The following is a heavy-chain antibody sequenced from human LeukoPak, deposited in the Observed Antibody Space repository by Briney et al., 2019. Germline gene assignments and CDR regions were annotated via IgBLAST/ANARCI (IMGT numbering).Heavy chain of an antibody. V-gene: IGHV3-23*01. Sequence: GGSLRLSCAGSGFTFSFYAMSWVRQAPGEGLEWVSSISGSGGNINNADSVKGRFTISRDNSKNTLYLQMNSLRAEDTAIYYCVRLRVETTSYFDYWGQGTLVTVSS. J-gene: IGHJ4*02. D-gene: IGHD1-26*01. CDR1: GFTFSFYA. CDR2: ISGSGGNI. CDR3: VRLRVETTSYFDY.